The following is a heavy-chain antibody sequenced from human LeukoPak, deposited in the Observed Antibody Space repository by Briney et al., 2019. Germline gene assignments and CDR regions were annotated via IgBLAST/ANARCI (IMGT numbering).Heavy chain of an antibody. V-gene: IGHV3-48*03. CDR1: GFTFSNYD. CDR2: ISSGGTTT. Sequence: GGSLRLSCAASGFTFSNYDMNWVRQAPGKGLEWVSYISSGGTTTYYADSVKGRFTISRDNAKNSLYMQMNSLKAEDTAVYYCARGGRWIPLGYWGQGALVTVSS. J-gene: IGHJ4*02. CDR3: ARGGRWIPLGY. D-gene: IGHD5-18*01.